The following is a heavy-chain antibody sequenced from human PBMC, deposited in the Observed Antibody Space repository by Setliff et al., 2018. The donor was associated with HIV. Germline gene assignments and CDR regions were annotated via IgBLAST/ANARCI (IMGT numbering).Heavy chain of an antibody. V-gene: IGHV4-38-2*02. CDR1: DYSISSAHN. J-gene: IGHJ4*01. D-gene: IGHD2-2*01. Sequence: LSLTCDVSDYSISSAHNWAWIRQAPGRGLEWIGSLHHSGNTHYKPSLKSRVSIFLDTSKKQLSLKLRSVTAADTAVYYCAREGGYCGSIPCFGFGYWGQGTLVTV. CDR3: AREGGYCGSIPCFGFGY. CDR2: LHHSGNT.